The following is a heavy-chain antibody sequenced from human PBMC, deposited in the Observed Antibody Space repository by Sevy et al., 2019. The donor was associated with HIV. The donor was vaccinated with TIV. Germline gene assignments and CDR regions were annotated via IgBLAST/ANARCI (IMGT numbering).Heavy chain of an antibody. J-gene: IGHJ4*02. CDR2: FDPEDGET. CDR1: GYTLTELS. V-gene: IGHV1-24*01. D-gene: IGHD5-12*01. CDR3: ATVSRVATTYDY. Sequence: ASVKVSCKVSGYTLTELSMHWERQAPGRGLEWMGGFDPEDGETIYAQKFQGRVTMTEDTSTDTAYMELSSLRSEDTAVYYCATVSRVATTYDYWGQGTLVTVSS.